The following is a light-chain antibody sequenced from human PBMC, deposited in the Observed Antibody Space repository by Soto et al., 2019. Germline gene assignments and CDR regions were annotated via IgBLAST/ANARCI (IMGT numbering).Light chain of an antibody. V-gene: IGLV1-36*01. Sequence: QSVLTQPPSVSEAPRQRVTISCSGSSSNIGNNAVNWYQQLPGKAPKLLIYYDDLLPSGVSDRFSGSKSGTSASLAISGLQSEDEADYYCAAWDDCLNGRVFGGGTKPTVL. CDR2: YDD. CDR3: AAWDDCLNGRV. CDR1: SSNIGNNA. J-gene: IGLJ2*01.